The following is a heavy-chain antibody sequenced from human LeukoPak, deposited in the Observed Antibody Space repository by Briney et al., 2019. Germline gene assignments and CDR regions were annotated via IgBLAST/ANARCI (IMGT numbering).Heavy chain of an antibody. Sequence: GASVKVSCKASGYAFTSYGVSWVRQAPGQGLEWMGWISAYNGNTNYAQKLQGRVTMTTDTSTSAAYMELRSLRSDDTAVYYCARDDYGAPMDVWGKGTAVTVSS. D-gene: IGHD4-17*01. CDR2: ISAYNGNT. J-gene: IGHJ6*04. V-gene: IGHV1-18*01. CDR3: ARDDYGAPMDV. CDR1: GYAFTSYG.